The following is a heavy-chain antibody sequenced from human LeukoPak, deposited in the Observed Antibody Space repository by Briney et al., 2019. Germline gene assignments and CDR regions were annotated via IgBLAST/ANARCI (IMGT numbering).Heavy chain of an antibody. CDR1: GFTFSNYA. V-gene: IGHV3-23*01. D-gene: IGHD3-22*01. J-gene: IGHJ4*02. Sequence: GGSLRLSCAASGFTFSNYAMSWVRQAPGKGLEWVSGITGSGGGTYYADSVKGRCTISRDNSKKTLYLQMNSQRAEDTAVYYCAKDGSGYYPNYFDYWGQGTLVTVSS. CDR3: AKDGSGYYPNYFDY. CDR2: ITGSGGGT.